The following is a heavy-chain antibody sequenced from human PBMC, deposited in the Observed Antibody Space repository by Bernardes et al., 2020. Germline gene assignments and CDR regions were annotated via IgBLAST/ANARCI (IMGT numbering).Heavy chain of an antibody. CDR3: ARDSGVATS. CDR1: GFIFSSYW. V-gene: IGHV3-74*01. J-gene: IGHJ3*01. CDR2: INSDGSRT. D-gene: IGHD5-12*01. Sequence: VWSLSLSCAASGFIFSSYWMHWVRQAPGKGLVWVSRINSDGSRTSHADSVKGRFTISRDNAKNTLYLQMNSLRAEDTAVYYCARDSGVATSWGQGTMVTVSS.